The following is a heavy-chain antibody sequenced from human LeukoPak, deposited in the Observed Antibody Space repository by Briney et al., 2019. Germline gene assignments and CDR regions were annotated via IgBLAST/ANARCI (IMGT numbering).Heavy chain of an antibody. CDR1: GGSFSGYY. V-gene: IGHV4-34*01. D-gene: IGHD3-3*01. CDR3: ARGLVRYYDFWGGPSHQIDY. Sequence: PETLSLTCAVYGGSFSGYYWSWIRQPPGKGLEWIGEINHSGSTNYNPSLKSRVTISVDTSKSQFSLKLSSVTAADTAVYYCARGLVRYYDFWGGPSHQIDYWGQGTLVTVSS. J-gene: IGHJ4*02. CDR2: INHSGST.